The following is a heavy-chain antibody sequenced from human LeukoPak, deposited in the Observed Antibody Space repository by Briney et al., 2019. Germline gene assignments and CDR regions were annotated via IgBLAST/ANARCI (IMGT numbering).Heavy chain of an antibody. J-gene: IGHJ1*01. CDR2: ISGSGAST. V-gene: IGHV3-23*01. CDR1: GFTFSFYA. D-gene: IGHD3-22*01. Sequence: GWSLRLSCAASGFTFSFYAMSWVRQTPGKGLEWVSSISGSGASTNYADSVKGRFTISRDNSKNTLYLQMNSMRVEDTAVYYCTREINSGYLAGYFQHWGQGTLVTVSS. CDR3: TREINSGYLAGYFQH.